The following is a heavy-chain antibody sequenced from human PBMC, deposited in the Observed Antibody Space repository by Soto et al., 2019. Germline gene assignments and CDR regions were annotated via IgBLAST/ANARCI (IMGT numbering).Heavy chain of an antibody. D-gene: IGHD5-18*01. CDR3: ARGIQHRYGMDV. Sequence: EVQLVESGGGFVQPGGSLRLSCAAAGFTFSNYWMHWVRQARGKGLVWVSRINSDGSSTFYADSVRGRFTISRDNAKKTVFLQMNSQRGEDTAEYYCARGIQHRYGMDVGGQGTTVTVSS. CDR1: GFTFSNYW. CDR2: INSDGSST. J-gene: IGHJ6*02. V-gene: IGHV3-74*01.